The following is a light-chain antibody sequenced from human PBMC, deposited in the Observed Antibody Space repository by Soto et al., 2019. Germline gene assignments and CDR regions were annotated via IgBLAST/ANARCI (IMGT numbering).Light chain of an antibody. CDR3: QPYGISWP. Sequence: IVLTPSPGTVSLSPGERATLSCRASQSVSSNHLAWYQQKPGQAPRLLIYGASTRASGIPDRFSGSGSGTDFTLTISRLEPEDFAVYYCQPYGISWPFGQGTKVAIK. CDR1: QSVSSNH. J-gene: IGKJ1*01. V-gene: IGKV3-20*01. CDR2: GAS.